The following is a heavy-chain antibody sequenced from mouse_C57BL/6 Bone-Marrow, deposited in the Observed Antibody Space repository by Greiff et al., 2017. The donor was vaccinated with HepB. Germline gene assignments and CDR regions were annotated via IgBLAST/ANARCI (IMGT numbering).Heavy chain of an antibody. CDR3: TRGGKITTVVAHYAMDY. D-gene: IGHD1-1*01. V-gene: IGHV1-15*01. CDR2: IDPETGGT. Sequence: QVQLKQSGAELVRPGASVTLSCKASGYTFTDYEMHWVKQTPVHGLEWIGAIDPETGGTAYNQKFKGKAILTADKSSSTAYMELRSLTSEDSAVYYCTRGGKITTVVAHYAMDYWGQGTSVTVSS. CDR1: GYTFTDYE. J-gene: IGHJ4*01.